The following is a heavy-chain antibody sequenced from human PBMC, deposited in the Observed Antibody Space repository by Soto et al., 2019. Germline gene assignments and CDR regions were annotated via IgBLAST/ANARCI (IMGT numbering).Heavy chain of an antibody. CDR3: ARQEENYYYGMDV. J-gene: IGHJ6*02. CDR2: INPNSGST. CDR1: GGTFSSYA. V-gene: IGHV1-2*02. Sequence: ASVTVSCTASGGTFSSYAISWVRQAPGQGLEWMGWINPNSGSTNYAQKFQGRVTMTRDTSISTAYMELSRLRSDDTAVYYCARQEENYYYGMDVWGQGTTVTVS.